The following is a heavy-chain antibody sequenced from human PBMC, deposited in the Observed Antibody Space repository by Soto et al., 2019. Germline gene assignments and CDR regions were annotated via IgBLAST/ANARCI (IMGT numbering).Heavy chain of an antibody. J-gene: IGHJ6*02. V-gene: IGHV3-23*01. CDR3: AKGTSRIHYGMDV. Sequence: PGGSLRLSCAASGFTFSNYAMNWVRQAPGKGAEWVSVFSGSGGSTYYVDSVKGRFTISRDNSKKAVYLQMNSLRGEDTAVYYCAKGTSRIHYGMDVWGQGTTVTVSS. CDR2: FSGSGGST. CDR1: GFTFSNYA.